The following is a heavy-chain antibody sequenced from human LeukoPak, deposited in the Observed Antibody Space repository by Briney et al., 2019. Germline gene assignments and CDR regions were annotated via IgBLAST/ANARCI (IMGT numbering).Heavy chain of an antibody. J-gene: IGHJ4*02. Sequence: SETLSLTCTVSGGSISSSSYYWGWIRQPPGKGLEWIGSIYYSGSTYYNPSLKSRVTISVDTSKNQFSLKLSSVTAADTAVYYCARARPTGLWYSSSWYLDYWGQGTLVTVSS. CDR3: ARARPTGLWYSSSWYLDY. CDR2: IYYSGST. D-gene: IGHD6-13*01. CDR1: GGSISSSSYY. V-gene: IGHV4-39*07.